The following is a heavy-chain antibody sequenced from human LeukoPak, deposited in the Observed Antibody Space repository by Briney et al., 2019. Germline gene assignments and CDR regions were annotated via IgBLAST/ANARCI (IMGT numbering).Heavy chain of an antibody. CDR1: GYTFTGYY. D-gene: IGHD6-13*01. V-gene: IGHV1-2*02. CDR2: INPNSGGT. J-gene: IGHJ5*02. CDR3: ARVPRGAAAGTKGGNWFDP. Sequence: VASVKVSCKASGYTFTGYYMHWVRQAPGQGLEWMGWINPNSGGTNYAQKFQGRVTMTRDTSISTAYMELSRLRSDDTAVYYCARVPRGAAAGTKGGNWFDPWGQGTLVTVSS.